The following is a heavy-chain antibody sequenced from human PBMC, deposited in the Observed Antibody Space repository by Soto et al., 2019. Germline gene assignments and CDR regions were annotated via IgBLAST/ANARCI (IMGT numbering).Heavy chain of an antibody. D-gene: IGHD2-2*02. Sequence: SDTLSLTCAVYGGSFSGYYWSWIRQPPGKGLEWIGEINHSGSTNYNPSLKSRVTISVDTSKNQFSLKLSSVTAADTAVYYCARGYCSSTICYISDNWFDPWGQGTLVTVSS. CDR1: GGSFSGYY. CDR2: INHSGST. V-gene: IGHV4-34*01. J-gene: IGHJ5*02. CDR3: ARGYCSSTICYISDNWFDP.